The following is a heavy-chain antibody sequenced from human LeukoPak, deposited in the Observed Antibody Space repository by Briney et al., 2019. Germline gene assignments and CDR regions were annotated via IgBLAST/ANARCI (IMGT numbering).Heavy chain of an antibody. CDR2: VYYSGST. J-gene: IGHJ4*02. Sequence: SETLSLTCAVYGGSFSGYYWGWIRQPPGKGLEWIGSVYYSGSTYYNPSLKSRVSISVDTSKNQFSLKLSSVTAADTAVYYCARRKVTMVRGVRRPFDYWGQGTLVTVSS. CDR1: GGSFSGYY. D-gene: IGHD3-10*01. CDR3: ARRKVTMVRGVRRPFDY. V-gene: IGHV4-34*01.